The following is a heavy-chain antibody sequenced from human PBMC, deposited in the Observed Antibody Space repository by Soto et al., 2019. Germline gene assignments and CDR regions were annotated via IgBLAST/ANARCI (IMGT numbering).Heavy chain of an antibody. CDR1: GLTFSDSY. CDR3: ARVSWREKYGMDV. CDR2: ITFSGNTV. V-gene: IGHV3-11*01. J-gene: IGHJ6*02. Sequence: LRLSCAASGLTFSDSYMSWIRQAPGKGLEWISYITFSGNTVYYADSLKGRFTISRDNAKNSLYLQMNRLRAEDTAVYYCARVSWREKYGMDVWGQGTTVTVSS.